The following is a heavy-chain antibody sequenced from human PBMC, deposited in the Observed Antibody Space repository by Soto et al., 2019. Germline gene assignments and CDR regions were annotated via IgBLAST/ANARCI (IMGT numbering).Heavy chain of an antibody. CDR2: IIPIFGTA. D-gene: IGHD4-17*01. CDR3: AREGDYGDYLRSPAGVWGDNYYYGMDV. V-gene: IGHV1-69*12. Sequence: QVQLVQSGAEVKKPGSSVKVSCKASGGTFSSYAISWVRQAPGQGLEWMGGIIPIFGTANYAQKFQGRVTITADESTSTAYMELSSLRSEDTAVYYCAREGDYGDYLRSPAGVWGDNYYYGMDVWGQGTTVTVSS. J-gene: IGHJ6*02. CDR1: GGTFSSYA.